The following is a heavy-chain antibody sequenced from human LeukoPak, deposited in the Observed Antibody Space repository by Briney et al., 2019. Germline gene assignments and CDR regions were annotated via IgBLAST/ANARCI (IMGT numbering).Heavy chain of an antibody. CDR2: ISSSSSYK. D-gene: IGHD6-19*01. CDR1: GFNFNTYT. CDR3: ARDGLAVAGLFLMDPPDY. V-gene: IGHV3-21*04. Sequence: PGGSLRLSCAASGFNFNTYTMNWVRQAPGKGLEWVSSISSSSSYKQYADSVKGRFTISRDNAKNSLYLQMNSLRAEDTAVYYCARDGLAVAGLFLMDPPDYWGQGTLVTVCS. J-gene: IGHJ4*02.